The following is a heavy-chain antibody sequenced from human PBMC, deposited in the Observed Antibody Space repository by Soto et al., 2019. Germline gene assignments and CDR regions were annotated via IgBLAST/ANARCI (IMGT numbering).Heavy chain of an antibody. Sequence: PGGSLRLSCAASGFTFSSYSMNWVRQAPGKGLEWVSYISSSSSTIYYADSVKGRFTISRDNAKNSLYLQMNSLRDEDTAVYYCARDRGSIAEAGWYYYGMDVWGQGTKVTVSS. D-gene: IGHD6-13*01. J-gene: IGHJ6*02. V-gene: IGHV3-48*02. CDR1: GFTFSSYS. CDR2: ISSSSSTI. CDR3: ARDRGSIAEAGWYYYGMDV.